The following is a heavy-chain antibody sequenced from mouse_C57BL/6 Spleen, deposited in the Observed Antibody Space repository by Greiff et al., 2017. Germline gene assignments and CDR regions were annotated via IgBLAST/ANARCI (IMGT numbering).Heavy chain of an antibody. J-gene: IGHJ1*03. CDR2: INPNNGGT. Sequence: VQLQQPGAELVKPGASVKIPCKASGYTFTDYNMDWVKQSHGKSLEWIGDINPNNGGTIYNQKFKGKDTLTVDKSSSTAYMELRSLTSEDTAVYYCARGSRIWYFDVWGTGTTVTVSS. CDR3: ARGSRIWYFDV. V-gene: IGHV1-18*01. CDR1: GYTFTDYN. D-gene: IGHD1-1*01.